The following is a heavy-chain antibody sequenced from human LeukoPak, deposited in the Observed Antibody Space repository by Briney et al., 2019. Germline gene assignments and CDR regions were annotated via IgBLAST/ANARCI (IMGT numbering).Heavy chain of an antibody. CDR3: TSGPGGVDV. J-gene: IGHJ6*04. V-gene: IGHV3-73*01. CDR2: IRSKANSYAT. Sequence: GGSLRLSCAASGFTFSSYEMNWVRQASGKGLEWVGRIRSKANSYATAYAASVKGRFTISRDDSKSTAYLHMNSLKTEDTAVYSCTSGPGGVDVWGKGTTVTVSS. CDR1: GFTFSSYE. D-gene: IGHD3-10*01.